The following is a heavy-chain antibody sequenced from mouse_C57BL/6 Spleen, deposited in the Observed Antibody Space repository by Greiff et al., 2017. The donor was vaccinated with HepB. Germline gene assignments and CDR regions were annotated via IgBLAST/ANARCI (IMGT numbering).Heavy chain of an antibody. CDR1: GYTFTSYW. D-gene: IGHD1-1*01. Sequence: VQLQQPGAELVKPGASVKMSCKASGYTFTSYWLTWVKQRPGQGLEWIGDIYPGSGSTNYNEKFKSKATLTVDTSSSTAYMQLSSLTSEDSAVYYCARWTDGSSWYFDVWGTGTTVTVSS. V-gene: IGHV1-55*01. J-gene: IGHJ1*03. CDR2: IYPGSGST. CDR3: ARWTDGSSWYFDV.